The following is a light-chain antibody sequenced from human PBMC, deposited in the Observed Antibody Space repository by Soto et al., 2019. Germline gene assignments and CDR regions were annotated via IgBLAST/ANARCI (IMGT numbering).Light chain of an antibody. Sequence: QSVLTQPPSVSGAPGQRGTIFCTGSSSNIGAGYDVHWYQQLPGTAPKLLIYGNSNRPSGVPDRFSGSKSGTSASLAITGLQAEDEADYYCQSYDSSLSGYVFGTGTKVTVL. CDR1: SSNIGAGYD. CDR2: GNS. CDR3: QSYDSSLSGYV. V-gene: IGLV1-40*01. J-gene: IGLJ1*01.